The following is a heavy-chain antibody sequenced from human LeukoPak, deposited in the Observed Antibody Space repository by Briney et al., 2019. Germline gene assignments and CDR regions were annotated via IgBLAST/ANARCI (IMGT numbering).Heavy chain of an antibody. J-gene: IGHJ4*02. CDR3: ARGPERWLQLDASDALDY. D-gene: IGHD5-24*01. CDR2: IYYSGST. Sequence: PSETLSLTCAASGVTISSYDWSWIRQPPGKGLEWIGDIYYSGSTNYNPSFKSRVTISVDTSKNQFSLKLSSVTAADTAVYYCARGPERWLQLDASDALDYWGQGTLVTVSS. V-gene: IGHV4-59*01. CDR1: GVTISSYD.